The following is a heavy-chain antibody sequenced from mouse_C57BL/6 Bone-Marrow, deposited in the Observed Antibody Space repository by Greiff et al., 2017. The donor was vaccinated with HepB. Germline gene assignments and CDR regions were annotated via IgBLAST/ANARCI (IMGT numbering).Heavy chain of an antibody. CDR2: IDPENGDT. CDR3: TTFITTVDGWYVDV. J-gene: IGHJ1*03. CDR1: GFNIKDDY. Sequence: VQLQQSGAELVRPGASVKLSCTASGFNIKDDYMHWVKQRPEQGLEWIGWIDPENGDTEYASKFQGKATITSDTSSNTAYLQLSSLTSEDTAVYYCTTFITTVDGWYVDVWCTGTTVTVSS. D-gene: IGHD1-1*01. V-gene: IGHV14-4*01.